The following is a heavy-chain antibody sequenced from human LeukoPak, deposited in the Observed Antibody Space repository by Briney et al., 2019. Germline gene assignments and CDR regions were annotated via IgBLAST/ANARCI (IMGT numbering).Heavy chain of an antibody. CDR2: IRSKAYGGTT. CDR3: TRDNNPPPNTVGATEPFDY. CDR1: GFTFGDYA. D-gene: IGHD1-26*01. J-gene: IGHJ4*02. Sequence: GGSLRLSCTASGFTFGDYAMSWVRQAPGKGLEWVGFIRSKAYGGTTEYAASVKGRFTISRDDSKSIAYLQMNSLKTEDTAVYYCTRDNNPPPNTVGATEPFDYWGQGTLVTVSS. V-gene: IGHV3-49*04.